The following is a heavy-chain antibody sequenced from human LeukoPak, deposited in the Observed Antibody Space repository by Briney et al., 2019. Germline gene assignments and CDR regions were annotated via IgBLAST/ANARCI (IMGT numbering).Heavy chain of an antibody. CDR1: GYSFTSYW. CDR2: IYPGDSDI. Sequence: GESLKISCKGSGYSFTSYWIGWLRQMPGKGLEWMGFIYPGDSDIRYSPSSQGQVTISADKSISTAYLQWSSLKASDTAMYYCARLLGTPGIPGGFDPWGQGTLVIVSS. D-gene: IGHD7-27*01. CDR3: ARLLGTPGIPGGFDP. V-gene: IGHV5-51*01. J-gene: IGHJ5*02.